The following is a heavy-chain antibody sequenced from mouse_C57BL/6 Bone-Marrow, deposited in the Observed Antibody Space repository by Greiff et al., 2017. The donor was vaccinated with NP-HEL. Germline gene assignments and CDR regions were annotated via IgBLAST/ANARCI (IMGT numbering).Heavy chain of an antibody. CDR2: IWSDGST. J-gene: IGHJ4*01. V-gene: IGHV2-6-1*01. CDR1: GFSLTSYG. CDR3: ARHREHGGAVDY. Sequence: VQLKESGPGLVAPSQSLSITCTVSGFSLTSYGVHWVRQPPGKGLEWLVVIWSDGSTTYNSALKSRLSISKDNSKSQVFLKMTSLQADDTAMYYCARHREHGGAVDYWGQGTSVTVSS.